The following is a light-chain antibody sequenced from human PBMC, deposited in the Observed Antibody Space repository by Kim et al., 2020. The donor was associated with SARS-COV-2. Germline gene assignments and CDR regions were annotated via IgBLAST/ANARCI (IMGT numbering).Light chain of an antibody. Sequence: DIQMTQSPSTLSASVGDRVTITCRASQNINVWLAWYQQKPGKAHDLLIHKASKLHSGVPSRFSGSGSGTEFTLTINSLQPDDFASYYCQQYNTFPETFGQGTKVDIK. V-gene: IGKV1-5*03. J-gene: IGKJ1*01. CDR2: KAS. CDR3: QQYNTFPET. CDR1: QNINVW.